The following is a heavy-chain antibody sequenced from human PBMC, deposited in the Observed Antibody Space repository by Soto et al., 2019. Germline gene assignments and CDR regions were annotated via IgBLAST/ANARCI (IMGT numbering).Heavy chain of an antibody. J-gene: IGHJ6*02. Sequence: QVQLVQSGAEVKKPGASVKVSCKASGYTFTSYDINWVRQATGQGLEWMGWMNPNSGNTGYAQKCQGRVTMNRNTSISTAYMELSSLGSDDTAVYYCARRGYSSSGYYYYYYGMDVWGQGTTVTVSS. D-gene: IGHD6-13*01. V-gene: IGHV1-8*01. CDR2: MNPNSGNT. CDR1: GYTFTSYD. CDR3: ARRGYSSSGYYYYYYGMDV.